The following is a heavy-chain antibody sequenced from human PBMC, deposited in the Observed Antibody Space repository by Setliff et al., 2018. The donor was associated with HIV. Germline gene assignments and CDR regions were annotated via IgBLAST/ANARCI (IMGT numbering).Heavy chain of an antibody. Sequence: GGSLRLSCAASGFTFSSYAMSWVRQAPGKGLEWVSAISGSGGSTYYADSVKGRFTISRDNSKNTLYLQMNSLRAEDTAVYYCAKDTAMPLTGVKWFDPWGQGTLVTAPQ. CDR1: GFTFSSYA. CDR3: AKDTAMPLTGVKWFDP. D-gene: IGHD5-18*01. J-gene: IGHJ5*02. CDR2: ISGSGGST. V-gene: IGHV3-23*01.